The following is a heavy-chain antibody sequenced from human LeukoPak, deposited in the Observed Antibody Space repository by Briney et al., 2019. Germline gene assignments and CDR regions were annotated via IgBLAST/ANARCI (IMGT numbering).Heavy chain of an antibody. CDR1: GFTLSSHA. J-gene: IGHJ6*03. V-gene: IGHV3-23*01. D-gene: IGHD1-1*01. Sequence: GGSLRLSCAASGFTLSSHAVGWVRQPPGKGLEWVSGISGSGGRTYYADSVKGRLTISRDNAKNTLYLPMDGLTAECTAVYYFSGSYNNYQYLYMDGWGKGTTVTVSS. CDR3: SGSYNNYQYLYMDG. CDR2: ISGSGGRT.